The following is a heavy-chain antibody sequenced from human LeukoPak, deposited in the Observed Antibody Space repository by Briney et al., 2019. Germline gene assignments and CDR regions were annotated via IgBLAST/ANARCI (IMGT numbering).Heavy chain of an antibody. Sequence: SETLSLTCSVSGDSIRSHYWSWIRQPPGKRPEWIGHVFFTGSNTYNPTLEGRVTISIDTSGSQFSLKLTSVTAADTAVYYCARVEWELLGAHLWGQGILLSVSS. V-gene: IGHV4-59*11. J-gene: IGHJ4*02. CDR2: VFFTGSN. CDR3: ARVEWELLGAHL. D-gene: IGHD1-26*01. CDR1: GDSIRSHY.